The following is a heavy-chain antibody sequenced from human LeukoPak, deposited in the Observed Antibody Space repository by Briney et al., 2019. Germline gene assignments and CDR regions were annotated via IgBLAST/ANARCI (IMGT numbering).Heavy chain of an antibody. CDR2: IRYDGSNK. CDR3: AKDPMATTTYYFDY. J-gene: IGHJ4*02. D-gene: IGHD5-24*01. V-gene: IGHV3-30*02. Sequence: GGSLRLSCAASGFTFSSYGMHWVRQAPGKGLEWVAFIRYDGSNKYYADSVKGRFTISRDNSKNTLYLQMNSLRAEDTAVYYCAKDPMATTTYYFDYWGQGTLVTVSS. CDR1: GFTFSSYG.